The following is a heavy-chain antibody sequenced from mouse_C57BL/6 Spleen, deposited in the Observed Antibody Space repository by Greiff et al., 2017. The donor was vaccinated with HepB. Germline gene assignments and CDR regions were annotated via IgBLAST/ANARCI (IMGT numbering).Heavy chain of an antibody. CDR3: ARKGDYGPWYFDV. CDR1: GYAFSSSW. J-gene: IGHJ1*03. D-gene: IGHD2-13*01. Sequence: VQLQQSGPELVKPGASVKISCKASGYAFSSSWMNWVKQRPGKGLEWIGRIYPGDGDTNYNGKFKGKATLTADKSSSTAYMQLSSLTSEDSAVYFCARKGDYGPWYFDVWGTGTTVTVSS. V-gene: IGHV1-82*01. CDR2: IYPGDGDT.